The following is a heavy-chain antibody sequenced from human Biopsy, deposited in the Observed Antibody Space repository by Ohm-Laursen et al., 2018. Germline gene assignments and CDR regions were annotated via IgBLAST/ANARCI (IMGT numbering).Heavy chain of an antibody. D-gene: IGHD3-10*01. J-gene: IGHJ3*02. V-gene: IGHV1-2*02. CDR2: VNPDSGAT. Sequence: SSVKVSCKASGYTFTDYSLHWVRQAPGQGLEWMGWVNPDSGATNYAQKFQGRVTMTSDTSISTAYIELRRLISDDTAVYFCARDRMVTIITLVRADTFDIWGQGTLVSVSS. CDR1: GYTFTDYS. CDR3: ARDRMVTIITLVRADTFDI.